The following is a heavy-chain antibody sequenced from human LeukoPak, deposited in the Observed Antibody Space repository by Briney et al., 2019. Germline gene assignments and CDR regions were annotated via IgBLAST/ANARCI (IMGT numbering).Heavy chain of an antibody. V-gene: IGHV1-2*02. CDR3: AREGDFNGSGRGDS. CDR2: INPNTGGT. Sequence: ASVKVSCKTSGYTFTGFYIHWVRQAPGQGLEWMGWINPNTGGTNSAQKLQGRVTMTTDTSISTAYMGLRRLTSDDTAVYFCAREGDFNGSGRGDSWGQGTLVSVSS. J-gene: IGHJ4*02. CDR1: GYTFTGFY. D-gene: IGHD3-10*01.